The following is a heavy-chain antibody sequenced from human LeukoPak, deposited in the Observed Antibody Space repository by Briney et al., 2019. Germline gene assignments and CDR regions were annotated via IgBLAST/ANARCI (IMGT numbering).Heavy chain of an antibody. Sequence: GGSLRLSCAASGFTFSSYSMNWVRQAPGKGLEWVSSISSSSSYIYYADSVKGRFTISRDNAKNSLYLQMNSLRAEDTAVYYCARHPGGGYDPLDYWGQGTLVTVSS. V-gene: IGHV3-21*04. CDR1: GFTFSSYS. CDR3: ARHPGGGYDPLDY. D-gene: IGHD5-12*01. CDR2: ISSSSSYI. J-gene: IGHJ4*02.